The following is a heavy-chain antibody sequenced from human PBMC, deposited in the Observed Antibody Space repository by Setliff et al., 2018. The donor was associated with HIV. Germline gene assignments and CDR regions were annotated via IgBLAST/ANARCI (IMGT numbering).Heavy chain of an antibody. J-gene: IGHJ5*01. CDR2: IYYDGRI. V-gene: IGHV4-39*07. CDR1: GGSINTYY. Sequence: ASETLSLTCTVSGGSINTYYWGWIRQPPGKGLEWIGSIYYDGRIFYKPSLKSRLTISVDTSKNQFSLSLNSVTAADTAVYFCARGGAVSADFDSWGQGTLVTVSS. D-gene: IGHD3-16*01. CDR3: ARGGAVSADFDS.